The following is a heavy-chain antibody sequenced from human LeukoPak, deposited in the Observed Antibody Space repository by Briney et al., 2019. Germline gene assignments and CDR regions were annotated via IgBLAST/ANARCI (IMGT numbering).Heavy chain of an antibody. CDR1: GFILSDYA. V-gene: IGHV3-64D*09. J-gene: IGHJ5*02. D-gene: IGHD4-17*01. CDR2: ISTNGGST. CDR3: VKHRDYGDL. Sequence: PGGSLRLSCSASGFILSDYAVHWLRQAPGKGLEYVSAISTNGGSTYYSDSVKGRLTISRDNSKNTVYLQMSSLRGEDTAVYYCVKHRDYGDLWGQGTLVTVSS.